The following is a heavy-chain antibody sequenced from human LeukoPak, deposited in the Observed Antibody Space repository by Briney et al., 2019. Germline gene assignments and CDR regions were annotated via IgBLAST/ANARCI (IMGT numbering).Heavy chain of an antibody. D-gene: IGHD2-2*01. CDR2: IYYSGST. CDR3: ALPGYQTPLRY. J-gene: IGHJ4*02. V-gene: IGHV4-59*12. CDR1: GGSISSYY. Sequence: SETLSLTCTVSGGSISSYYWSWIRQPPGKGLEWIGYIYYSGSTNYNPSLKSRVTISVDTSKNQFSLKLSSVTAADTAVYYCALPGYQTPLRYWGQGTLVTVSS.